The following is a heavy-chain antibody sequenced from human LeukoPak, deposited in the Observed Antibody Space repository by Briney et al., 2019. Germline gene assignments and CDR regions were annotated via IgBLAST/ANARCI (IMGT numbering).Heavy chain of an antibody. D-gene: IGHD6-6*01. CDR3: ARDLYSSSYFDY. J-gene: IGHJ4*02. CDR2: ISGSSNYI. CDR1: GFTFSNAW. V-gene: IGHV3-21*01. Sequence: GGSLRLSCAASGFTFSNAWMNWVRQAPGKGLEWVSSISGSSNYISYTDSVKGRFTISRDNAKNSLYLQMNSLRADDTAVYYCARDLYSSSYFDYWGQGTLVTVSS.